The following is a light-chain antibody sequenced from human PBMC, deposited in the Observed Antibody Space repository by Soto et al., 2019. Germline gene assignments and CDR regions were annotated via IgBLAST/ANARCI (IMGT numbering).Light chain of an antibody. Sequence: EIVLTQSPATLSWSPGERATLSCRASQSVSSYLAWYQQKPGQAPRLLIYGASIRATGIPARFSGSGSGTDFTLTISSLEPEDFAVYYCQQRSNWPLTFGGGTKVDIK. CDR3: QQRSNWPLT. CDR2: GAS. CDR1: QSVSSY. J-gene: IGKJ4*01. V-gene: IGKV3-11*01.